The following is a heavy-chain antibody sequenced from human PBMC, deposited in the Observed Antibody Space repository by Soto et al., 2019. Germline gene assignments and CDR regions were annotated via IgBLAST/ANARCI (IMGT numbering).Heavy chain of an antibody. CDR2: IDQNGIT. CDR3: ARLNRDYYYYGMDV. V-gene: IGHV4-4*02. J-gene: IGHJ6*02. Sequence: LALTCAVSGDPISSSKWWTWVRQTPGKGLEWIGKIDQNGITNYNPSLESRVTILKDNSKNQLSLKLTSVTAVDSAVYYCARLNRDYYYYGMDVWGQGATVTVS. CDR1: GDPISSSKW.